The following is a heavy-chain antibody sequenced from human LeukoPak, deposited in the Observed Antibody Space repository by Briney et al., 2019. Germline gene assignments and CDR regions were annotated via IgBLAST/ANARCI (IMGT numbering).Heavy chain of an antibody. D-gene: IGHD3-10*01. Sequence: VASVKVSCKASGYTFTGYYMHWVRQAPGQGLEWMGRIIPILGIANYAQKFQGRVTITADKSTSTAYMELSSLRSEDTAVYYCARDRRFGELFFDYWGQGTLVTVSS. CDR2: IIPILGIA. CDR1: GYTFTGYY. CDR3: ARDRRFGELFFDY. J-gene: IGHJ4*02. V-gene: IGHV1-69*04.